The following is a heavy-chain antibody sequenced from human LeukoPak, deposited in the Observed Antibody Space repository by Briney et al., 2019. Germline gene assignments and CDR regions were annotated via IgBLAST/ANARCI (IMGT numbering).Heavy chain of an antibody. CDR3: AGATDDTANYYGMDV. J-gene: IGHJ6*02. Sequence: SDTLSLTCTVSGGSISSYYWSWIRQPPGKGLEWIGCIYYSGSTNYNPSLKSRVTISVDTSKNQFSLKLSSVTAADTAVYYCAGATDDTANYYGMDVWGQGTTVTVSS. D-gene: IGHD4-17*01. CDR1: GGSISSYY. CDR2: IYYSGST. V-gene: IGHV4-59*07.